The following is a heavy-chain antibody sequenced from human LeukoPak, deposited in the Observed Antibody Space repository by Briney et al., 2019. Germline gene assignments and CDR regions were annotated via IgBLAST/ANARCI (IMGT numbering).Heavy chain of an antibody. CDR2: ISSSSSYI. Sequence: GGSLRLSCAASGFTFSSYSMNWVRQAPGKGLEWVSSISSSSSYIYYADSVKSRFTISRDNAKNSPYLQMNSLRAEDTAVYYCTRESLNHLFDYWGQGTLVTVSS. CDR3: TRESLNHLFDY. CDR1: GFTFSSYS. V-gene: IGHV3-21*01. D-gene: IGHD1-14*01. J-gene: IGHJ4*02.